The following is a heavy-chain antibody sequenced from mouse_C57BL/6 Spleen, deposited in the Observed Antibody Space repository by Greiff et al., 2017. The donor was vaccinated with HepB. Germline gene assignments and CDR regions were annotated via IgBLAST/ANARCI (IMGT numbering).Heavy chain of an antibody. J-gene: IGHJ2*01. V-gene: IGHV5-4*01. CDR3: ARELGLWSYYFDY. CDR1: GFTFSSYA. Sequence: EVKLVESGGGLVKPGGSLKLSCAASGFTFSSYAMSWVRQTPEKRLEWVATISDGGSYTYYPDNVKGRFTISRDNAKNNLYLQMSHLKSEDTAMYYCARELGLWSYYFDYWGQGTTLTVSS. D-gene: IGHD1-1*02. CDR2: ISDGGSYT.